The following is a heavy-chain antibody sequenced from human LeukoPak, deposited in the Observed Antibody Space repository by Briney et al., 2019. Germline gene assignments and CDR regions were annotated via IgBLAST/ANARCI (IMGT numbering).Heavy chain of an antibody. CDR1: GFTFSSYA. CDR2: ISGSGGST. J-gene: IGHJ1*01. CDR3: AKLPHSIYEKYFQH. V-gene: IGHV3-23*01. D-gene: IGHD5/OR15-5a*01. Sequence: SGGSLRLSCAASGFTFSSYAMSWVCQAPGKGLEWVSAISGSGGSTYYADSVKGRFTISRDNSKNTLYLQMNSLRAEDTAVYYCAKLPHSIYEKYFQHWGQGTLVTVSS.